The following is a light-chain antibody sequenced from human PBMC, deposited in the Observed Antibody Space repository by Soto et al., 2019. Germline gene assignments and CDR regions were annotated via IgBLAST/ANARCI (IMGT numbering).Light chain of an antibody. CDR2: DAS. V-gene: IGKV1-5*01. Sequence: DIQMTQSPSTLSASVGDRVTITCRASQSISSWLAWYQQKPGKAPKLLIYDASSLESGVPSRISGSGSGTAFTLTISSLQPDDFATYYCQQYNSFALTFGGGTKVEIK. J-gene: IGKJ4*01. CDR1: QSISSW. CDR3: QQYNSFALT.